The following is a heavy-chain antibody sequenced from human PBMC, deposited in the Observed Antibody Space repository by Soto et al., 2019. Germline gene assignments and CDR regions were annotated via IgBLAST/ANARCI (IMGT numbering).Heavy chain of an antibody. CDR2: IYNSGST. J-gene: IGHJ3*02. CDR1: GGSISSYY. Sequence: QVQLQESGPGLVKPSETLSLTCTVSGGSISSYYWSWIRQPPGKGLEWIGYIYNSGSTNYNPSLKSRVTISADTSKNQFSLNVSSVTAADTAVYYCARSNAFDIWGQGTMVTVSS. V-gene: IGHV4-59*01. CDR3: ARSNAFDI.